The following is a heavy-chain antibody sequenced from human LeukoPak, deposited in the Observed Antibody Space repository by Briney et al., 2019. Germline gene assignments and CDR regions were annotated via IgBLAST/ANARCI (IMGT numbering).Heavy chain of an antibody. CDR1: GYTFTSYD. V-gene: IGHV1-8*03. Sequence: VASVKVSCKASGYTFTSYDINWVRQATGQGLEWMGWMNPNSGNTGYAQKFQGRVTITRDTSISTAYMELSSLRSEDTAVYYCARGGHCSSTSCYMRSPLDPWGQGTLVTVSS. CDR3: ARGGHCSSTSCYMRSPLDP. D-gene: IGHD2-2*02. CDR2: MNPNSGNT. J-gene: IGHJ5*02.